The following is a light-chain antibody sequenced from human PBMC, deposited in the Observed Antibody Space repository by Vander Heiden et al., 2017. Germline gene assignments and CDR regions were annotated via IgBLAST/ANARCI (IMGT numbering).Light chain of an antibody. Sequence: DIQVTQSPSIVSATIGDTITITCRPSQPMTSWMAWDQQRPGTAPKVLIQKASNRASGVPSRFSGSGSGTEFTLTISSLQPEDFATYYCQQYNNYVFGQGTKVEMK. J-gene: IGKJ2*01. CDR3: QQYNNYV. CDR1: QPMTSW. CDR2: KAS. V-gene: IGKV1-5*03.